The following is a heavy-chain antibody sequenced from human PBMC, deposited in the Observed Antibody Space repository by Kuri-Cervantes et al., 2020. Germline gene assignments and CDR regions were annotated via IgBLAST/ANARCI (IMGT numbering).Heavy chain of an antibody. V-gene: IGHV3-13*01. Sequence: GESLKISCAASGFTFSSYDMHWVRQATGKGLEWVSAIGTAGDTYYPGSVKGRFTISRENAKNSLYLQMNSLRAEDTAVYYCARDPPQWVLSPGLNDGFDIWGQGTMVTVSS. CDR2: IGTAGDT. J-gene: IGHJ3*02. CDR1: GFTFSSYD. CDR3: ARDPPQWVLSPGLNDGFDI. D-gene: IGHD1-26*01.